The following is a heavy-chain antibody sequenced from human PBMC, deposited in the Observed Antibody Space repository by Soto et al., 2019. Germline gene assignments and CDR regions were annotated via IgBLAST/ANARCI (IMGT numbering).Heavy chain of an antibody. D-gene: IGHD3-10*01. CDR2: IYYSGST. CDR1: GGSISSYY. V-gene: IGHV4-59*01. Sequence: SETLSLTCTVSGGSISSYYWSWIRQPPGKGLEWIGYIYYSGSTNYNPSLKSRVTISVDTSKNQFSLKLSSVTAADTAVYYCARGGGSGSFSYDYWGQGTLVTVSS. CDR3: ARGGGSGSFSYDY. J-gene: IGHJ4*02.